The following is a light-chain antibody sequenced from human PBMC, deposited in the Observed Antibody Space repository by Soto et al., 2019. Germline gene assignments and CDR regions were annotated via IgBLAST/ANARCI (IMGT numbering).Light chain of an antibody. J-gene: IGLJ3*02. CDR3: AAWDGSLSGWV. CDR2: RND. V-gene: IGLV1-47*01. CDR1: SSNIGSKY. Sequence: QPVLTRPPSASGTPGQRVTISCSGSSSNIGSKYVYWYQQLPGTAPKLLIYRNDQRPSGVPDRFSGSKSGTSASLAISGLRSEDEADYYCAAWDGSLSGWVFGGGTKLTVL.